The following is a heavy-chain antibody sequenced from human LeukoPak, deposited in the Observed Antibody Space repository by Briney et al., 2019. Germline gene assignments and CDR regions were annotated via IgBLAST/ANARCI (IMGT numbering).Heavy chain of an antibody. CDR1: GFTFSRYG. D-gene: IGHD3-9*01. Sequence: GGSLRLSCSASGFTFSRYGMNWVRQAPGKGLEWVAIISYDGSNKYYADSVKGRFTISRDDSKNTLYLQMNSLRAEDTAAYYCAKGYYFDILSGHSSLDSWGQGTLVTVSS. CDR3: AKGYYFDILSGHSSLDS. CDR2: ISYDGSNK. J-gene: IGHJ4*02. V-gene: IGHV3-30*18.